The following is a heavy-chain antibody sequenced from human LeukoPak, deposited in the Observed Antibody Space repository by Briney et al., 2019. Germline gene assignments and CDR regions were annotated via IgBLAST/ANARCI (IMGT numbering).Heavy chain of an antibody. D-gene: IGHD6-13*01. J-gene: IGHJ5*02. CDR1: GGTFSSYA. V-gene: IGHV1-69*13. CDR2: IIPIFGTA. CDR3: ARGVAAAGSGGHWFDP. Sequence: GASVKVSCKASGGTFSSYAISWVRQAPGQGLEWMGGIIPIFGTANYAQKFQGRVTITADESTSTAYMELSSLRSEDTAVYYCARGVAAAGSGGHWFDPWGQGTLVTVSS.